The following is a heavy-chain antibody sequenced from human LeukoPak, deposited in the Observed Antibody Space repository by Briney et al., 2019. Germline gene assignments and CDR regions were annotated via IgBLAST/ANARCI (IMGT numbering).Heavy chain of an antibody. CDR2: INPSGGST. J-gene: IGHJ4*02. V-gene: IGHV1-46*01. Sequence: ASVKVSCKASGYTFTSYYMHWVRQAPGQGLEWMGIINPSGGSTSYAQKFQGRVTMTRDTSTSTVYMELSSLRPEDTAVYYCARGRPTYCGGDCYAVYDYWGQGTLVTVSS. CDR3: ARGRPTYCGGDCYAVYDY. CDR1: GYTFTSYY. D-gene: IGHD2-21*02.